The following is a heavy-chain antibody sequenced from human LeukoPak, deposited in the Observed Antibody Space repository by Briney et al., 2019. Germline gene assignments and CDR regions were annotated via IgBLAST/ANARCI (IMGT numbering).Heavy chain of an antibody. CDR2: ISSSGSTI. V-gene: IGHV3-48*03. CDR1: GFTFSSYE. D-gene: IGHD3-10*01. J-gene: IGHJ4*02. Sequence: GGSLRLSCAASGFTFSSYEMNWVRQAPGQGLEWVSYISSSGSTIYYADSVKGRFTISRDNAKNSLYLQMNSLRAEDTAVYYCASGGTPNYYYGSGSYYSYWGQGTLVTVSS. CDR3: ASGGTPNYYYGSGSYYSY.